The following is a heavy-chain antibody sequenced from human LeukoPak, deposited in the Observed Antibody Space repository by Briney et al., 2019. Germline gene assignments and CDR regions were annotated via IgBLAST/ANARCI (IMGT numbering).Heavy chain of an antibody. Sequence: GGSLRLSCAASGFTFSGYGIHWVRQAPGQGLEWVALLSYDGSNKFYADSVKGRFTISRDNSENTLHLQMNSLKDEDTAVYYCARGLYKNGWYYFDYWGQGTLVTVSS. CDR1: GFTFSGYG. CDR3: ARGLYKNGWYYFDY. V-gene: IGHV3-33*01. J-gene: IGHJ4*02. D-gene: IGHD6-19*01. CDR2: LSYDGSNK.